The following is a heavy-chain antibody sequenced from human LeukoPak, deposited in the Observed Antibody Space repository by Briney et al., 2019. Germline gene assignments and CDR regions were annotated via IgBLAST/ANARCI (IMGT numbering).Heavy chain of an antibody. CDR2: IYTSGST. V-gene: IGHV4-4*09. J-gene: IGHJ4*02. Sequence: PSETLSLTCTVSGGSISSYYWSWIRQPPGKGLEWIGYIYTSGSTNYNPSLKSRVTISVDTSKNLFSLKLSSVTAADTAVYYCARHVGGYYDSSGYYLDYWGQGTLVTVSS. CDR1: GGSISSYY. D-gene: IGHD3-22*01. CDR3: ARHVGGYYDSSGYYLDY.